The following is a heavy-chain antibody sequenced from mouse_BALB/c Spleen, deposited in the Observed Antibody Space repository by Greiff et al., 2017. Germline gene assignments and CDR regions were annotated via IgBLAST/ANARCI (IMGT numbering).Heavy chain of an antibody. J-gene: IGHJ3*01. CDR2: ISSGGIT. D-gene: IGHD2-3*01. CDR1: GFTFSSYA. Sequence: EVQVVESGGGLVKPGGSLKLSCAASGFTFSSYAISWVRQSPEKRLEWVASISSGGITYYPDSVKGRFTISRDNARNILYLQMSSLRSEDTAMYYCADGGFAYWGQGTLVTVSA. CDR3: ADGGFAY. V-gene: IGHV5-6-5*01.